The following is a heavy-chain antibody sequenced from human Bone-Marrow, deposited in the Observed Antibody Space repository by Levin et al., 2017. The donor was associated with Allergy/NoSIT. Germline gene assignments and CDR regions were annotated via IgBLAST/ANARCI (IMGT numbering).Heavy chain of an antibody. Sequence: GGSLRLSCAASGFTFSSYGMHWVRQAPGKGLEWVAVIWYDGSNKYYADSVKGRFTISRDNSKNTLYLQMNSLRAEDTAVYYCARVYSSSWYYYGMDVWGQGTTVTVSS. CDR3: ARVYSSSWYYYGMDV. CDR1: GFTFSSYG. D-gene: IGHD6-13*01. J-gene: IGHJ6*02. V-gene: IGHV3-33*01. CDR2: IWYDGSNK.